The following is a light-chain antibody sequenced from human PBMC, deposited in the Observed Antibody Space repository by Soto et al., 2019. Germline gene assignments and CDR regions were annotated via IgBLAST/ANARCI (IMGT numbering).Light chain of an antibody. J-gene: IGKJ1*01. V-gene: IGKV3-20*01. CDR1: QGVSSSF. Sequence: EIVLTQSPGTLPLSPGERATLPCRASQGVSSSFLAGYKQKPGQPPSLLIYGTSSRATGIPERFSGSGSGTDFTLTISRLEPEDFAVYYCQHYRSSWTFGRGTKVEVK. CDR3: QHYRSSWT. CDR2: GTS.